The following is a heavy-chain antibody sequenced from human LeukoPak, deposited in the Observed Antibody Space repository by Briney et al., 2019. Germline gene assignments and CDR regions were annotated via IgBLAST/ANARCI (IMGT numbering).Heavy chain of an antibody. Sequence: SETLSLTCTVSGGSISSYYWSWIRQPPGKGLEWIGYIYYSGSTYYNPSLKSRVTISVDTSKNQFSLKLSSVTAADTAVYYCARGIGSGSYYNEDYFDYWGQGTLVTVSS. J-gene: IGHJ4*02. CDR1: GGSISSYY. CDR3: ARGIGSGSYYNEDYFDY. D-gene: IGHD3-10*01. CDR2: IYYSGST. V-gene: IGHV4-30-4*01.